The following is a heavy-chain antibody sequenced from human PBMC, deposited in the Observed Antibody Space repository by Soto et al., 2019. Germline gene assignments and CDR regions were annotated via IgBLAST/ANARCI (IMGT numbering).Heavy chain of an antibody. V-gene: IGHV3-7*03. D-gene: IGHD5-12*01. CDR3: AKEHGGGISTITSFFDS. CDR2: TTQDGSGK. CDR1: GLTFSSW. Sequence: GGSLRLSCVASGLTFSSWMSRVRQAPGKGLEWVAITTQDGSGKHYVDSVKGRFTISRDNSKNTLSLQMNSLRDDDTAVYYCAKEHGGGISTITSFFDSWGQGTPVTVSS. J-gene: IGHJ4*02.